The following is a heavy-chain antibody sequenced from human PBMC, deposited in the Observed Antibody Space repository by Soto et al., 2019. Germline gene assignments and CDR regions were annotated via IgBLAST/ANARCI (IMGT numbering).Heavy chain of an antibody. D-gene: IGHD2-15*01. J-gene: IGHJ4*02. CDR2: IYPGDSDT. Sequence: VSLKISCKGSGYSFTSYWIGWVRQMPGKGLEWMGIIYPGDSDTRYSPSFQGQVTISADKSISTAYLRWSSLKASDTAMYYCARPVQDCSGGSCYLSYYFDYWGQGTLVTVS. CDR1: GYSFTSYW. V-gene: IGHV5-51*01. CDR3: ARPVQDCSGGSCYLSYYFDY.